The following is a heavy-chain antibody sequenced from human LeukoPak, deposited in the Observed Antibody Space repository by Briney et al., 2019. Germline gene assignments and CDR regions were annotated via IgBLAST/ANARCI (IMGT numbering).Heavy chain of an antibody. Sequence: SVKVSCKASGYTFTSYDINWVRQATGQGLEWMGGIIPIFGTANYAQKFQGRVTITADESTSTAYMELSSLRSEDTAVYYCARGEDSSWYNNYWGQGTLVTVSS. CDR2: IIPIFGTA. CDR1: GYTFTSYD. J-gene: IGHJ4*02. D-gene: IGHD6-13*01. CDR3: ARGEDSSWYNNY. V-gene: IGHV1-69*13.